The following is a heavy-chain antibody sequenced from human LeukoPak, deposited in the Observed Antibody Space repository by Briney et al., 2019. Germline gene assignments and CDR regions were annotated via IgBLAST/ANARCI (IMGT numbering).Heavy chain of an antibody. D-gene: IGHD6-19*01. CDR1: GGTFSSYA. J-gene: IGHJ4*02. CDR3: ARNGYSSGWYSCFDY. CDR2: IIPIFGTA. Sequence: ASVKVSCKASGGTFSSYAISWVRQAPGQGLEWMGRIIPIFGTANYAQKFQGRVTITTDESTSTAYMELSSLRSEDTAVYYCARNGYSSGWYSCFDYWGQGTLVTVFS. V-gene: IGHV1-69*05.